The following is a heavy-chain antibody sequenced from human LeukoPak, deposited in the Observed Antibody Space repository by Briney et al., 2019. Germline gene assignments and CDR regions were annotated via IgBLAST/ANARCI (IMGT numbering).Heavy chain of an antibody. Sequence: GGSLRLSCAASGFTFSSYAMHWVRQAPGKGLEYVSAISSNGGSTYYANSVKGRFTISRDNSKNTLYLQMNSLRAEDTAVYYCAKTVNYYGSGSEFDYWGQGTLVTVSS. CDR1: GFTFSSYA. CDR2: ISSNGGST. CDR3: AKTVNYYGSGSEFDY. V-gene: IGHV3-64*01. D-gene: IGHD3-10*01. J-gene: IGHJ4*02.